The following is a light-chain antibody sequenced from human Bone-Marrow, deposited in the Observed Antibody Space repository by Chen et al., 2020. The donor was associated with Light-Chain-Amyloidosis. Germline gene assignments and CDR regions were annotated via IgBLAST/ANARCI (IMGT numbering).Light chain of an antibody. J-gene: IGLJ2*01. CDR1: SSNIGNND. CDR3: GTWDSSLSAVV. Sequence: QSVLTQPPSVSAAPGQKVTIPSSGSSSNIGNNDVSWYQQLPGTAPKLLIYDNNQRPSGIPDRFAGSKSGTSATLGIAGLQTGDEADYYCGTWDSSLSAVVFGGGTKLTVL. V-gene: IGLV1-51*01. CDR2: DNN.